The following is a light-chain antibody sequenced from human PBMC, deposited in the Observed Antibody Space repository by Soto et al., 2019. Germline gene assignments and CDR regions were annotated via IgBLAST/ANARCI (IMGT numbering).Light chain of an antibody. J-gene: IGKJ5*01. Sequence: DIQMTQSPSSLSASIGDGVTITCRASQSINSYLNWYQQKPGKAPKLLISAASNLQSGVPSRFSGSGSGTDFTLTISSLQPEDFVTYYCQQSFSALLITFGQGTRLEIK. CDR2: AAS. CDR3: QQSFSALLIT. V-gene: IGKV1-39*01. CDR1: QSINSY.